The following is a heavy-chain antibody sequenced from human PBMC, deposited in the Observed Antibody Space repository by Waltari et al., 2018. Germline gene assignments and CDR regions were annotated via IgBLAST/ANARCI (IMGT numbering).Heavy chain of an antibody. D-gene: IGHD3-9*01. J-gene: IGHJ2*01. CDR1: GYTLTELS. Sequence: QVQLVQSGAEVKKPGASVKVSCKVSGYTLTELSMHWVRQAPGKGLEWMGGFDPEDGETIYAQKFQGRVTMTEDTSTDTAYMELSSLRSEDTAVYYCATGPLYDILTGYSGYFDLWGRGTLVTVSS. CDR2: FDPEDGET. CDR3: ATGPLYDILTGYSGYFDL. V-gene: IGHV1-24*01.